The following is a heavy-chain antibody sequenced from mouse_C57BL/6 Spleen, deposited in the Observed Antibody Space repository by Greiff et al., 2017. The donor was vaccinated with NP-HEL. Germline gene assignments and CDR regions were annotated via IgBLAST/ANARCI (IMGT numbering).Heavy chain of an antibody. D-gene: IGHD1-1*01. J-gene: IGHJ1*03. Sequence: VQLQQSGPELVKPGASVKIPCKASGYTFTDYNMDWVKQSHGKSLEWIGDINPNNGGTIYNQKFKGKATLTVDKSSSTAYMQLSSLTSEDSAVYYCARGDYYGSSYRYFDVWGTGTTVTVSS. V-gene: IGHV1-18*01. CDR1: GYTFTDYN. CDR2: INPNNGGT. CDR3: ARGDYYGSSYRYFDV.